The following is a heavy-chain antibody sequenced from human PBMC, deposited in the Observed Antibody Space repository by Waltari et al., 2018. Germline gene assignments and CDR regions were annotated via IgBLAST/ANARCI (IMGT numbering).Heavy chain of an antibody. V-gene: IGHV4-61*02. CDR1: GGSISSGSYY. J-gene: IGHJ3*02. CDR3: ARERGAFDI. CDR2: IDTSGST. Sequence: QVQLQESGPGLVKPSQTLSLTCTVSGGSISSGSYYWGWSRQPAGKGLEWIGRIDTSGSTNYNPSLKSRVTISVDTSKNQFSLKLSSVTAADTAVYYCARERGAFDIWGQGTMVTVSS.